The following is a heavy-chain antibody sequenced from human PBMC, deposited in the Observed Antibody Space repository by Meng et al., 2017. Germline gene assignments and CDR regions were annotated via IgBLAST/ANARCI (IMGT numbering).Heavy chain of an antibody. J-gene: IGHJ4*01. Sequence: GESLKISCAACGFTFSSFDMHWVRQATGKGLEWVSAIGTAGDTYYPGSVKGRFTISRENAKNSLYLQMNSLRAEDTAVYYCARAEGGYYYFDDWGQGTLVTVSS. CDR1: GFTFSSFD. D-gene: IGHD5-18*01. CDR3: ARAEGGYYYFDD. CDR2: IGTAGDT. V-gene: IGHV3-13*01.